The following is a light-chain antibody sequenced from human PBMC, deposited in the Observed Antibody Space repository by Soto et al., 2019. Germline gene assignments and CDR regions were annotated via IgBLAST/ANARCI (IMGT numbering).Light chain of an antibody. Sequence: DIQMTQSPSPLSASVGDRVTITCRASQSISSHLSWYQQKPGKAPNLLIYAASSLQSGVPSRFSGSGSGTDFTLTISSLQPEDFATYCCQQSYNTPITFGQGTRLEIK. V-gene: IGKV1-39*01. CDR2: AAS. J-gene: IGKJ5*01. CDR1: QSISSH. CDR3: QQSYNTPIT.